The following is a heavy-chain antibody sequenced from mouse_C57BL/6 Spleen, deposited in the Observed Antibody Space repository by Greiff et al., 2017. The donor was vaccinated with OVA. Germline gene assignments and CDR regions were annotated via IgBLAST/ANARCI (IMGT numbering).Heavy chain of an antibody. V-gene: IGHV5-16*01. Sequence: EVKVEESEGGLVQPGSSMKLSCTASGFTFSDYYMAWVRQVPEKGLEWVANINYDGSSTYYLDSLKSRFIISRDNAKNILYLQMSSLKSEDTATYYCATSCDSWFAYWGQGTLVTVSA. CDR3: ATSCDSWFAY. D-gene: IGHD2-13*01. CDR2: INYDGSST. CDR1: GFTFSDYY. J-gene: IGHJ3*01.